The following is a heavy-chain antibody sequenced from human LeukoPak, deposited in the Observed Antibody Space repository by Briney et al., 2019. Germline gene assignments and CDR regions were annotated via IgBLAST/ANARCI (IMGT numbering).Heavy chain of an antibody. CDR1: GFTFSDYY. CDR3: ARDSIVRGNIGNDMDV. V-gene: IGHV3-11*01. J-gene: IGHJ6*03. Sequence: GSLRLSCAASGFTFSDYYMSWIRQAPGKGLEWVSYISHSGRTMYYADSVKGRFTISRDNAKNSLYLQMNSLRAGDTAVYYCARDSIVRGNIGNDMDVWGKGTTVTVSS. CDR2: ISHSGRTM. D-gene: IGHD2-8*01.